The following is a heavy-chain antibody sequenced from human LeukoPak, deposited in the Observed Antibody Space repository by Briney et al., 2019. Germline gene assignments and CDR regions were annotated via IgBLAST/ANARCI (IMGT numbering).Heavy chain of an antibody. Sequence: ASVKVSCKASGYTFTGYYMRWVRQAPGQGLEWMGWINPNSGGTNYAQKFQGRVTMTRDTSISTAYMELSRLRSDDTAVYYCARGDEYHYYYYYMDVWGKGTTVTVSS. CDR2: INPNSGGT. CDR3: ARGDEYHYYYYYMDV. D-gene: IGHD2-2*02. CDR1: GYTFTGYY. J-gene: IGHJ6*03. V-gene: IGHV1-2*02.